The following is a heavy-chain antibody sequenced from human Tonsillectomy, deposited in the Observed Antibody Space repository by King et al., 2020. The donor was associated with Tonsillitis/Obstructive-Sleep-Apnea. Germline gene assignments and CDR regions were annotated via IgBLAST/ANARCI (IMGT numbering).Heavy chain of an antibody. CDR1: GFSLSTSGVG. V-gene: IGHV2-5*02. J-gene: IGHJ3*02. Sequence: TLKESGPTLVKPTQTLTLTCTFSGFSLSTSGVGVGWIRQPPGKALEWLALIYWDDDKRYSPSLKSRLTITKDTSKNQVVLTMTNMDPVDTATYYCAHRRITMTKTDAFDIWGQGTRVTVSS. CDR3: AHRRITMTKTDAFDI. CDR2: IYWDDDK. D-gene: IGHD3-22*01.